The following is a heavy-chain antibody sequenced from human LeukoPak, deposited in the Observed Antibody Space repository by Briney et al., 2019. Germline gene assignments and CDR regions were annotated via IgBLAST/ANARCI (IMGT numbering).Heavy chain of an antibody. V-gene: IGHV3-9*01. CDR3: AREAEGFDI. J-gene: IGHJ3*02. Sequence: GGSLRLSCAASGFTFDDYAMHWVRQAPGKGLEWVSGISWNSGSIGYADSVKGRFTISRDNAKNSLHLLMNSLRAEDTALYYCAREAEGFDIWGQGTMVTVSS. CDR2: ISWNSGSI. CDR1: GFTFDDYA.